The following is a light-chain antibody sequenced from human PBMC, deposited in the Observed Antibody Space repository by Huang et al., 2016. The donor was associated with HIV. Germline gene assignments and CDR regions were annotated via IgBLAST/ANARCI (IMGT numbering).Light chain of an antibody. CDR2: GAS. J-gene: IGKJ1*01. Sequence: IKMTKSPSSLYAFVGDRVTITCRASQGIGNYLAWYQQKVGEVPNLLNYGASTLQSGVPSLCSVRGSGTYFTLTSSSLQPENVTTYYCQKYNSVPQTFGQGTKVEIK. CDR3: QKYNSVPQT. V-gene: IGKV1-27*01. CDR1: QGIGNY.